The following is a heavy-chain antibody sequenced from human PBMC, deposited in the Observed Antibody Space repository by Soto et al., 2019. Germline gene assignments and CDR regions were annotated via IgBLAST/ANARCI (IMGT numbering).Heavy chain of an antibody. V-gene: IGHV3-53*01. J-gene: IGHJ6*02. Sequence: GGSLRLSCLASGFTVTSNYMIWVRQPPGKGLEWVSTTFSGGSTNYADSVKGRFTISRDNSKNTVHLQMNNLRVEDTAVYYCAKKPPSTIQGWAFGMDVWGQGTTVTVSS. D-gene: IGHD2-8*01. CDR1: GFTVTSNY. CDR2: TFSGGST. CDR3: AKKPPSTIQGWAFGMDV.